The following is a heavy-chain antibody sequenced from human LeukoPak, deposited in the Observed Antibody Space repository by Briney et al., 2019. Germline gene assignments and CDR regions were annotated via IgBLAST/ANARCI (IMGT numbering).Heavy chain of an antibody. CDR1: GFTFSTFA. CDR2: IFPSGGEI. CDR3: AKESRWFGELLRFDLDY. Sequence: QPGGSLRLSCAASGFTFSTFAMIWVRQPPGKGLEWVSSIFPSGGEIHYADSVRGRFTISRDNSKNTLYLQMNSLRAENTAVYYCAKESRWFGELLRFDLDYWGQGTLVTVSS. V-gene: IGHV3-23*01. D-gene: IGHD3-10*01. J-gene: IGHJ4*02.